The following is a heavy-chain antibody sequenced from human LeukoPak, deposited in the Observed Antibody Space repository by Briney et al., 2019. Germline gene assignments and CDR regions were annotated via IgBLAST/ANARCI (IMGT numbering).Heavy chain of an antibody. CDR3: AATFCGGDCSPGYYYGMDV. V-gene: IGHV6-1*01. CDR1: GDSFSSNSAA. Sequence: SQTLSLTCAISGDSFSSNSAAWNWIRQSPSRGLGWLGRTYYRSKWYNDYAVSVKSRITINPDTSKNQFSLQLNSVTPEDTAVYYCAATFCGGDCSPGYYYGMDVWGQGTTVTVSS. J-gene: IGHJ6*02. D-gene: IGHD2-21*02. CDR2: TYYRSKWYN.